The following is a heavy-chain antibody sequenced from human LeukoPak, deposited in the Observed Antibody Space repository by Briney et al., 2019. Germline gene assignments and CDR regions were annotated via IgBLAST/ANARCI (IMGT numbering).Heavy chain of an antibody. D-gene: IGHD1-1*01. CDR2: ISSSSSYI. CDR3: ARCTTGKTFGSLREIKKSREIDY. J-gene: IGHJ4*02. CDR1: GFTFSSYS. V-gene: IGHV3-21*01. Sequence: GGSLRLSCAASGFTFSSYSMNWVRQAPGKGLEWVSSISSSSSYIHYANSVRGRFTISRDNAKNSLFLQMNSLRGEDTAVYYCARCTTGKTFGSLREIKKSREIDYWGQGTLVTVSS.